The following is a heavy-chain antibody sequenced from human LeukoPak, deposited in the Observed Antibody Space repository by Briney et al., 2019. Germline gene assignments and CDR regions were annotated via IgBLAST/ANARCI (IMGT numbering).Heavy chain of an antibody. J-gene: IGHJ4*02. D-gene: IGHD6-19*01. V-gene: IGHV3-23*01. Sequence: GGSLRLSCAASGFTFSSYAMSWVRQAPGKGLEWVSAISGSGGSTYYADSVKGRFTVSRDTSKTSLYLQMNSLRTEDTAFYYCAKAVYSSAWSDLDYWGQGTLVTVSS. CDR3: AKAVYSSAWSDLDY. CDR1: GFTFSSYA. CDR2: ISGSGGST.